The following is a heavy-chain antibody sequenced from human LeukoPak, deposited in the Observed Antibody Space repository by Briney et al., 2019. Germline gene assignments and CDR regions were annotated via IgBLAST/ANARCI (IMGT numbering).Heavy chain of an antibody. CDR2: IYYSGNT. D-gene: IGHD3-10*01. J-gene: IGHJ4*02. V-gene: IGHV4-59*01. CDR3: ARRPGYYFDY. Sequence: SETLSLTCTVSGGSMSGLYLSWIRQSPGMGLEWIGYIYYSGNTNYNPSLKSRVTISLDMSRSQSSLKLTSVTAADTAVYYCARRPGYYFDYWGQGILVTVSS. CDR1: GGSMSGLY.